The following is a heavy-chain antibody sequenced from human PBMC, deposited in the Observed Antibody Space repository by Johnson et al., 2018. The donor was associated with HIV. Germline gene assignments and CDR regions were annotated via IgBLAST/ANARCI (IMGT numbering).Heavy chain of an antibody. CDR1: GFTFSSAW. D-gene: IGHD3-10*01. J-gene: IGHJ3*02. CDR3: TTDWEYYYGAGKLDAFDM. Sequence: VESGGGLVKPGGSLRLSCVASGFTFSSAWMGWVRQAPGKGLEWVGRIKTKTDGGTIDYNAPVKGRFSISRDDSKNTLYLQMNSLKTEDTAVYYCTTDWEYYYGAGKLDAFDMWGQGTMVTVSS. V-gene: IGHV3-15*01. CDR2: IKTKTDGGTI.